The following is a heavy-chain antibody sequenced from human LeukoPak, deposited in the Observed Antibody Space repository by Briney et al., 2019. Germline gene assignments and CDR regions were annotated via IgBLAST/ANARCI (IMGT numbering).Heavy chain of an antibody. J-gene: IGHJ4*02. CDR2: INSDGSWT. V-gene: IGHV3-74*01. D-gene: IGHD2-2*02. CDR3: ARDEPAAIMGIDY. Sequence: GGSLRLSCAASGNYWMHWVRQAPGKGLVWVSHINSDGSWTSYADSVKGRFTISRDNAKNSLYLQMNSLRDEDTAVYYCARDEPAAIMGIDYWGQGTLVTVSS. CDR1: GNYW.